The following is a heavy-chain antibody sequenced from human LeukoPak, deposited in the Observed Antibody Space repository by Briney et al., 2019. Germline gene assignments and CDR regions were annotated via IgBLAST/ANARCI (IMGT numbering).Heavy chain of an antibody. V-gene: IGHV4-61*02. CDR1: GGSISSGSYY. Sequence: PSETLSLTCTVSGGSISSGSYYWSWIRQPAGKGLEWIGRIYTSGSTNYNPSLKSRVTISVDTSKNQFSLKLGSVTAADTAVYYCAREGVDTAMVTWFDYWGQGTLVTVSS. CDR3: AREGVDTAMVTWFDY. J-gene: IGHJ5*01. CDR2: IYTSGST. D-gene: IGHD5-18*01.